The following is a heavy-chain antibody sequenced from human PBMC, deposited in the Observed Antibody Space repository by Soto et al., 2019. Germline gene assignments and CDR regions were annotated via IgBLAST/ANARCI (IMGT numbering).Heavy chain of an antibody. D-gene: IGHD3-10*01. CDR1: GGSISSYY. J-gene: IGHJ4*02. CDR2: IYYSGST. Sequence: SETLSLPCTVSGGSISSYYWSWIRQPPGKGLEWIGYIYYSGSTNYNPSLKSRVTISVDTSKNQFSLKLSSVTAADTAVYYCARDGGLLWFGNQGYFDYWGQGTLVTVSS. CDR3: ARDGGLLWFGNQGYFDY. V-gene: IGHV4-59*01.